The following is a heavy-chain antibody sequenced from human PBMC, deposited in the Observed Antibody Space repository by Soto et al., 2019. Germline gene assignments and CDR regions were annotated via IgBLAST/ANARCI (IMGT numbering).Heavy chain of an antibody. Sequence: GESLKISCKASGYIFIDYWIGWVRQMPGKGLEWMGIVYPRDSDTRYSPSFQGQVTISADRSTGTAFLQWRSLKASDTAMYYCARLPRDPTIFGVVISLDYYYGMDVWGQGTTVTVSS. J-gene: IGHJ6*02. D-gene: IGHD3-3*01. CDR2: VYPRDSDT. CDR1: GYIFIDYW. CDR3: ARLPRDPTIFGVVISLDYYYGMDV. V-gene: IGHV5-51*01.